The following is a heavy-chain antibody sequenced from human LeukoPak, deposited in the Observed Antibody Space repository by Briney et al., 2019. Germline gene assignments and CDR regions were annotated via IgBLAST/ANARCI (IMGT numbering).Heavy chain of an antibody. CDR1: GYTFTSYY. V-gene: IGHV1-46*01. Sequence: ASVKVSRKASGYTFTSYYMHWVRQAPGQGLEWMGIINPSGGSTSYAQKFQGRVTMTRDTSTSTVYMELSSLGSEDTAVYYCARDLNPSYDSSGYYHPFDYWGQGTLVTVSS. CDR2: INPSGGST. CDR3: ARDLNPSYDSSGYYHPFDY. J-gene: IGHJ4*02. D-gene: IGHD3-22*01.